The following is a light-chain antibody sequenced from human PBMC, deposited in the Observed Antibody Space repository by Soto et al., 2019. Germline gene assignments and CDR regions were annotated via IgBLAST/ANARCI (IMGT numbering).Light chain of an antibody. CDR1: QSVSSN. CDR3: QQYNNWPRGT. V-gene: IGKV3-15*01. Sequence: IVMTHSPATLSVSPWERSTLSGSASQSVSSNLAWYQQKPGQAPRPLIYGASTRATGIPARFSGSGSGTEFTLTISSLQSEDFAVYYCQQYNNWPRGTFGQGTKVDIK. J-gene: IGKJ1*01. CDR2: GAS.